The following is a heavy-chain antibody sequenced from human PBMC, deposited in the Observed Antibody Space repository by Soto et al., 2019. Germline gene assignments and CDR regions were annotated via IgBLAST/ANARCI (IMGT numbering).Heavy chain of an antibody. V-gene: IGHV3-23*01. J-gene: IGHJ4*02. CDR1: GFTFSMYA. CDR3: ARWLVGASGAPDY. CDR2: ISGRGDST. Sequence: GGSLRLSCAVSGFTFSMYAMSWVRQAPGKGLEWVSAISGRGDSTFYADSVKGRFTISRDNSKKTLFLQMNSLRAEDTAIYYCARWLVGASGAPDYWGQGTPVTVYS. D-gene: IGHD1-26*01.